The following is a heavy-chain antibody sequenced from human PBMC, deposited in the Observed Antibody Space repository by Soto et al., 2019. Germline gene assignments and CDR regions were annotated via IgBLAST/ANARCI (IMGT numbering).Heavy chain of an antibody. V-gene: IGHV3-23*01. CDR3: AKGRVVVVEYLDY. Sequence: EVQLLESGGGLVQPGGSLRLSCAASGFTFSSYAMSWVRQAPGKGLEWVSGISGSGGNTYYADSVKGRFTISRDNSKNTLYLQMNSLRAEDTAVYYCAKGRVVVVEYLDYWGQGTLVTVSS. D-gene: IGHD2-15*01. CDR1: GFTFSSYA. CDR2: ISGSGGNT. J-gene: IGHJ4*02.